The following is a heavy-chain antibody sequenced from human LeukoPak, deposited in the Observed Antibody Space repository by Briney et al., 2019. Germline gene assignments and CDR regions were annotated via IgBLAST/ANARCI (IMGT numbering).Heavy chain of an antibody. CDR3: AGAFDHHFDY. V-gene: IGHV3-53*01. Sequence: GGSLRLSCAASGFIVSSSYMGWVRQAPGKGLEWVSYIYSDGRTFYADSVKGRLTTSRDSSKNTLYFQMNSLRAEDTAVYYCAGAFDHHFDYWGQGTLVTVSS. CDR2: IYSDGRT. J-gene: IGHJ4*02. D-gene: IGHD3-16*01. CDR1: GFIVSSSY.